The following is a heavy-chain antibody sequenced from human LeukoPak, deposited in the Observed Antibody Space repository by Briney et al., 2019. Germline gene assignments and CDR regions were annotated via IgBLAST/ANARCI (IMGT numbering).Heavy chain of an antibody. D-gene: IGHD2-2*01. CDR2: TYSDANT. V-gene: IGHV3-53*01. J-gene: IGHJ3*02. Sequence: GGSLRLSCAASGFTVSSNYMGWVRQAPGKGLEWVSITYSDANTNYADSVKGRFTISRDNSKNTLSLQMNSLRAEDTAVYYCARDCSSTSCYDAFDIWGQGTMVTVSS. CDR1: GFTVSSNY. CDR3: ARDCSSTSCYDAFDI.